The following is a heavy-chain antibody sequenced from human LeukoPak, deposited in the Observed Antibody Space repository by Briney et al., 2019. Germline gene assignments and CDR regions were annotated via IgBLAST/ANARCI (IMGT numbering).Heavy chain of an antibody. CDR3: ARDAPTTVGVSGREDAFGI. CDR1: GGSISSGDYY. Sequence: SETLSLTCTVSGGSISSGDYYWSWIRQPPGKGLEWIGYIYYSGSTYYNPSLKSRVTISVDTSKNQFSLKLSSVTAADTAVYYCARDAPTTVGVSGREDAFGIWGQGTMVTVSS. J-gene: IGHJ3*02. CDR2: IYYSGST. V-gene: IGHV4-30-4*01. D-gene: IGHD3-16*01.